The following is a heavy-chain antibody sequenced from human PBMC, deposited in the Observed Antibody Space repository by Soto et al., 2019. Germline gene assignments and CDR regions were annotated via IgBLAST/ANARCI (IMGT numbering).Heavy chain of an antibody. CDR3: AREPTCDY. J-gene: IGHJ4*02. CDR1: GFSLSDYY. V-gene: IGHV3-11*01. Sequence: GTLRLSGAASGFSLSDYYMSWIRQAPGKGLEWVSYISSSGSTIYYADPVKGRFTISRDNSKNSLYLQMNILRAEDTAVYYCAREPTCDYWGQGTLVNVSA. CDR2: ISSSGSTI.